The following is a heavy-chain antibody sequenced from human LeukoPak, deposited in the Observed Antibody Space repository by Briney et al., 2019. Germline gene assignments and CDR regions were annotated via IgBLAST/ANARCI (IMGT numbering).Heavy chain of an antibody. D-gene: IGHD4-17*01. CDR1: GFTFSSYA. V-gene: IGHV3-30-3*01. CDR3: ARGSSVFGDYVHYFDC. CDR2: ISYDGSNK. Sequence: GKSLRLSCAASGFTFSSYAMHRVRQAPGKGLEWVAVISYDGSNKYYADSVKGRFTISRDNSKNTLYLQMNSLRAEDTAVYYCARGSSVFGDYVHYFDCWGQGTLVTISS. J-gene: IGHJ4*02.